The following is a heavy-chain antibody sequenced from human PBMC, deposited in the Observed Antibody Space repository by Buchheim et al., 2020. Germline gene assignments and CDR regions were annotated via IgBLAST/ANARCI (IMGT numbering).Heavy chain of an antibody. D-gene: IGHD2-2*01. Sequence: QVQLVQSGAEVKKPGASVKVSCKASGYTFTGYYMHWVRQAPGQGLEWMGWINPNSGGTNYAQKFQGWVTMTRDTSISTAYMELSRLRSDDTAVYYCARGQRIVVVPAAPAIYYYYYYGMDVWGQGTT. CDR3: ARGQRIVVVPAAPAIYYYYYYGMDV. V-gene: IGHV1-2*04. J-gene: IGHJ6*02. CDR1: GYTFTGYY. CDR2: INPNSGGT.